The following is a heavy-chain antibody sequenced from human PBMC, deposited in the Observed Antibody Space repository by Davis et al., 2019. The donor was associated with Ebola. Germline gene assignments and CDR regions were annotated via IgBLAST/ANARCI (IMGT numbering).Heavy chain of an antibody. Sequence: ASVKVSCKASGYTFTSYGVAWVRQAPGRGLEWMGWISGYNGNTHSAQKFQGRVSLTTDTSTTTAYMEVRGLRSDDTAVYYCARRRTWYGTGLDYWGQGTLVTVSS. CDR3: ARRRTWYGTGLDY. V-gene: IGHV1-18*01. D-gene: IGHD6-13*01. CDR2: ISGYNGNT. J-gene: IGHJ4*02. CDR1: GYTFTSYG.